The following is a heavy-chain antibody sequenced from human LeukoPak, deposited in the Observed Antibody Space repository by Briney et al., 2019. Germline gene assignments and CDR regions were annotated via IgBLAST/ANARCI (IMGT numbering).Heavy chain of an antibody. CDR1: GGSISSYY. Sequence: SETLSLTCTVSGGSISSYYWSWIRQPPGKGLEWIGYIYYSGSTNYNPSLKSRVTISVDTSKNQFSLKLSSVTAADTAVYYCAREVGLTNDHWGQGTLVTVSS. CDR2: IYYSGST. J-gene: IGHJ5*02. D-gene: IGHD1-1*01. V-gene: IGHV4-59*01. CDR3: AREVGLTNDH.